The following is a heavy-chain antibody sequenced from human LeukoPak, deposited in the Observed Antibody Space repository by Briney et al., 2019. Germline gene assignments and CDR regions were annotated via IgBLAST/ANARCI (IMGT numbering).Heavy chain of an antibody. V-gene: IGHV4-34*01. J-gene: IGHJ5*02. Sequence: NASETLSLTCAVYGGSFSGYYWSWIRQPPGKGLEWIGEINHSGSTNYNPSLKSRVTISVDTSKNQFSLKLSSVTAADAAVYYCARVITISINWFDPWGQGTLVTVSS. D-gene: IGHD2/OR15-2a*01. CDR3: ARVITISINWFDP. CDR1: GGSFSGYY. CDR2: INHSGST.